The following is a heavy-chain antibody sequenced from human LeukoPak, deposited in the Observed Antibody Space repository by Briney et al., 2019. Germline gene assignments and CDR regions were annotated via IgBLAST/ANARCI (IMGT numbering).Heavy chain of an antibody. D-gene: IGHD6-19*01. V-gene: IGHV3-23*01. Sequence: QSGGSLRLSCAASGFTFSSYGMSWVRQAPGKGLEWVSAISGSGGSTYYADSVKGRFTISRDNSKNTLYLQMNSLRAEDTAVYYCARDQQPRGTKMYSSGWYFLSWGQGTLVTVSS. CDR1: GFTFSSYG. CDR3: ARDQQPRGTKMYSSGWYFLS. CDR2: ISGSGGST. J-gene: IGHJ5*02.